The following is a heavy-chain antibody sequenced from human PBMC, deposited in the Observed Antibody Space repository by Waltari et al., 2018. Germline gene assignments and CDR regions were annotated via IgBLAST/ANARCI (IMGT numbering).Heavy chain of an antibody. CDR1: GGSISSTHYS. D-gene: IGHD1-7*01. J-gene: IGHJ4*02. CDR3: ARVWGVTGTGDY. CDR2: IYFSGST. V-gene: IGHV4-39*01. Sequence: QLQLQESGPGLVKPSETLSLTCTVSGGSISSTHYSWGWIRQTPGKGLEWIGSIYFSGSTYYNPTLKSRVIISADTSKNQFTLKLTSLTAADTAVFFCARVWGVTGTGDYWGQGTLVTVSS.